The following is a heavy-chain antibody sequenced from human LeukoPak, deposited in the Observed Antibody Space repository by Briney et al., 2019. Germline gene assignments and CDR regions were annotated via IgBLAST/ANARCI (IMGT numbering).Heavy chain of an antibody. Sequence: PGRSLRLSCAASGFTFNDYAMHWVRQAPGKGLEWVSSISWNSVNTGYADSVKGRFTISRDNARNSLYLQMSSLRAEDTALYYCTKDRSVGATGRAFDIWGQGTMVTVSS. D-gene: IGHD1-26*01. CDR1: GFTFNDYA. CDR3: TKDRSVGATGRAFDI. V-gene: IGHV3-9*01. J-gene: IGHJ3*02. CDR2: ISWNSVNT.